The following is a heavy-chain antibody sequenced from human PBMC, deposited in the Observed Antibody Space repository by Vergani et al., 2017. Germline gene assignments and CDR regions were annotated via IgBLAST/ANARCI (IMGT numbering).Heavy chain of an antibody. CDR2: IYYDGSKK. Sequence: VQLVESGGGVVQPGRSLRLSCTSSGFTFSTYAMHWVRQAPGKGLEWVAIIYYDGSKKYYADSVKGRFTISRDNSKNTLYLQMNSLRAEDTAVYYCARATGPSNYGQLVLYYYYMDVWGKGP. J-gene: IGHJ6*03. V-gene: IGHV3-33*01. D-gene: IGHD6-6*01. CDR1: GFTFSTYA. CDR3: ARATGPSNYGQLVLYYYYMDV.